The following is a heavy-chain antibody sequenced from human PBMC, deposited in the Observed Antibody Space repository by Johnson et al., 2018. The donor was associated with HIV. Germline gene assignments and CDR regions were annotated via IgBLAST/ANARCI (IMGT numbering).Heavy chain of an antibody. V-gene: IGHV3-30*04. J-gene: IGHJ3*02. CDR1: GFTFSSYA. Sequence: QVQLVESGGGVVQPGRSLRLSCAASGFTFSSYAMHWVRQAPGKGLEWVAVISYDGSNKYYEDSVKGRFTISRDNSKHTLYLQMNSLRAEDTAVYYCASALCTWGAFDIWGQGTMVTVSS. D-gene: IGHD2-8*01. CDR2: ISYDGSNK. CDR3: ASALCTWGAFDI.